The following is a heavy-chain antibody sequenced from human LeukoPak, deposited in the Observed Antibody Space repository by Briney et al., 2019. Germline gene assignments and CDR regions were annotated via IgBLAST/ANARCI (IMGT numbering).Heavy chain of an antibody. CDR3: TTDRDYVVVAATVASDAFDI. D-gene: IGHD2-15*01. J-gene: IGHJ3*02. CDR2: IKSKTDGGTT. CDR1: GFTFSNAW. V-gene: IGHV3-15*01. Sequence: PGGSLRLSCAASGFTFSNAWMSWVRQAPGKGLEWVGRIKSKTDGGTTDYAAPVKGRFTISRDDSKNTLYLQMNSLKTEDTAVYYCTTDRDYVVVAATVASDAFDIWGQGTMVTVSS.